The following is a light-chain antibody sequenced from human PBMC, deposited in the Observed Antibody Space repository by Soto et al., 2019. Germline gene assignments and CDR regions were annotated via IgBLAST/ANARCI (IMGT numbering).Light chain of an antibody. Sequence: QSVLTQPASVSGSPGQSITISCTGSSTDIGGHDYVSWYQQHPGKVPKLIIYEVSKRPSGASDRFSGSKSGNAAYLSISGLQPEDEADYYCNSYTTTSALVFGTGTKLTVL. CDR1: STDIGGHDY. CDR2: EVS. CDR3: NSYTTTSALV. J-gene: IGLJ1*01. V-gene: IGLV2-14*01.